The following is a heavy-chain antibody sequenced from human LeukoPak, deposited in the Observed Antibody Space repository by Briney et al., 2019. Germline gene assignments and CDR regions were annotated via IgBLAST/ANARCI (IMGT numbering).Heavy chain of an antibody. CDR3: VRGKRFLDWLPLDP. D-gene: IGHD3/OR15-3a*01. CDR2: ITWNSGTV. Sequence: PGGSLRLSCVASGFTFDDYAMHWVRQAPGKGLEWVSGITWNSGTVRYGDSVKGRFTISRDNAKNSLYLQMNSLKTEDMAFYYCVRGKRFLDWLPLDPWGQGTLVTVSS. J-gene: IGHJ5*02. CDR1: GFTFDDYA. V-gene: IGHV3-9*03.